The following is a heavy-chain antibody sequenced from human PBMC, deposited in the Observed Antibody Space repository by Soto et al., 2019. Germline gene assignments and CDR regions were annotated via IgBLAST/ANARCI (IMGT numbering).Heavy chain of an antibody. CDR3: SRSLDY. J-gene: IGHJ4*02. CDR2: INQDGSES. Sequence: PAGSLRLSCAGSGFIFGDAWLSWVRQAPGKGLEWVANINQDGSESYYVDSVKGRFTISRDNAKSSLYLQMNSLGVENTAVYYCSRSLDYWGQGTLVTVSS. CDR1: GFIFGDAW. V-gene: IGHV3-7*03.